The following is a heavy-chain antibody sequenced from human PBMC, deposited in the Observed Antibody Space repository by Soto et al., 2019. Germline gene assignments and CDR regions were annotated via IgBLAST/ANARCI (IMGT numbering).Heavy chain of an antibody. CDR1: CGSFIGYY. J-gene: IGHJ6*02. V-gene: IGHV4-34*01. CDR2: INHSGST. CDR3: ARRGQWLVRGGYGMDV. D-gene: IGHD6-19*01. Sequence: SETLSLTCAFYCGSFIGYYWSWIRQPPGKGLEWIGEINHSGSTNYNPSLKSRVTISVDTSKNQFSLKLSSVTAADTAVYYCARRGQWLVRGGYGMDVWGQGTTVTVSS.